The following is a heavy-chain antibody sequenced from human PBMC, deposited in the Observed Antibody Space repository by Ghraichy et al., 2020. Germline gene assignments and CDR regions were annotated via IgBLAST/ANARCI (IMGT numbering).Heavy chain of an antibody. Sequence: LSLTCAASGFTFSSYAMSWVRQAPGKGLEWVSAISGSGGSTYYADSVKGRFTISRDNSKNTLYLQMNSLRAEDTAVYYCAKDLNYYGSGSSDYWGQGTLVTVSS. CDR1: GFTFSSYA. CDR2: ISGSGGST. J-gene: IGHJ4*02. V-gene: IGHV3-23*01. CDR3: AKDLNYYGSGSSDY. D-gene: IGHD3-10*01.